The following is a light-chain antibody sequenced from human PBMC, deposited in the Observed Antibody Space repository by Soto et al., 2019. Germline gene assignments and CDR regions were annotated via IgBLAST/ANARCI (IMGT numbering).Light chain of an antibody. CDR2: DAS. J-gene: IGKJ1*01. V-gene: IGKV3-20*01. Sequence: EIVLTQSPATLSSFPGYRFTLSCRASQSVSSSYLAWYQHKPGQAPRLLIYDASNRATGIPDRFSGSGSGTDFTLAISRLEPEDFAVYYCEHFGSSRTFGQGTKVDIK. CDR3: EHFGSSRT. CDR1: QSVSSSY.